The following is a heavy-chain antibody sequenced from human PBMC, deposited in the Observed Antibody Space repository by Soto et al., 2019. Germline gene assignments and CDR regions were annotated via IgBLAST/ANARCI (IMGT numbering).Heavy chain of an antibody. V-gene: IGHV4-59*01. CDR3: ARDLWGYCGTDCYPLDV. CDR1: GGSISSYY. Sequence: SETLSLTCTVSGGSISSYYWSWIRQPPGKGLEWIAYIYYSGSTNYNPSLKSRVAISGDTSKNQFSLKLSSVTAADTAVYYCARDLWGYCGTDCYPLDVWGQGTTVTVSS. D-gene: IGHD2-21*02. J-gene: IGHJ6*02. CDR2: IYYSGST.